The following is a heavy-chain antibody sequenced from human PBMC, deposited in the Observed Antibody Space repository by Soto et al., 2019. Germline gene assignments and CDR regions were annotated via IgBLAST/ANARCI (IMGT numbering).Heavy chain of an antibody. CDR3: ARSSHKESWFDP. V-gene: IGHV4-39*07. Sequence: SETLSLTCTVSGGSISSSSYYWGWIRQPPGKGLEWIGSIYYSGSTNYNPSLRSRVTMSIDTSRNQFSLKLNSATAADTAVYYCARSSHKESWFDPWGQGTLVTVSS. D-gene: IGHD6-13*01. J-gene: IGHJ5*02. CDR1: GGSISSSSYY. CDR2: IYYSGST.